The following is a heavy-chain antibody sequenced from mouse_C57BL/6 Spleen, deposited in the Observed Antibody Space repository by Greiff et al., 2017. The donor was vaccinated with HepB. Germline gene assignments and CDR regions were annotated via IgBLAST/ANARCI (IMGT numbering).Heavy chain of an antibody. CDR3: ARDRRSYYFDY. J-gene: IGHJ2*01. V-gene: IGHV5-4*01. D-gene: IGHD1-1*01. Sequence: EVQVVESGGGLVKPGGSLKLSCAASGFTFSSYAMSWVRQTPEKRLEWVATISDGGSYTYYPDNVKGRFTISRDNAKNNLYLQMSHLKSEDTAMYYCARDRRSYYFDYWGQGTTLTVSS. CDR2: ISDGGSYT. CDR1: GFTFSSYA.